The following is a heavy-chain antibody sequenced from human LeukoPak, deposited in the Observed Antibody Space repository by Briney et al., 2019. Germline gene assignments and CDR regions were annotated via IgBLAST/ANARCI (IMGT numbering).Heavy chain of an antibody. CDR3: ARGREVLLWFGELSPPYYYYMDV. CDR1: GYTFTSYY. Sequence: ASVKLSCKASGYTFTSYYMHWVRQAPGQGLEWMGWINPNSGGTNYAQKFQGRVTMTRDTSISTAYMELSRLRSDDTAVYYCARGREVLLWFGELSPPYYYYMDVWGKGTTVTVS. J-gene: IGHJ6*03. D-gene: IGHD3-10*01. V-gene: IGHV1-2*02. CDR2: INPNSGGT.